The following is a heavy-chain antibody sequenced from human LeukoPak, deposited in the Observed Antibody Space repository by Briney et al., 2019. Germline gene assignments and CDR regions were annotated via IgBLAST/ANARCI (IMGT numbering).Heavy chain of an antibody. J-gene: IGHJ4*02. CDR2: MNLKSGRA. CDR1: GYTFTSYD. V-gene: IGHV1-8*01. CDR3: ARGGGYTYGHEYFDY. D-gene: IGHD5-18*01. Sequence: ASVKVSCKASGYTFTSYDINWVRQATGQGLEWMGWMNLKSGRAGFAQKFQGRVTMTRNTSISTAYMELSNLTPGDTAVYYCARGGGYTYGHEYFDYWGQGTLVIVSS.